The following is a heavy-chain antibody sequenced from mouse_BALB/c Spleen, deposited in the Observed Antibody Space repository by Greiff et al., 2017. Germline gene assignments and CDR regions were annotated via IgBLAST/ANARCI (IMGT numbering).Heavy chain of an antibody. CDR1: GFTFSSYA. CDR3: ARGDRYDVWFAY. CDR2: ISSGGST. D-gene: IGHD2-14*01. V-gene: IGHV5-6-5*01. J-gene: IGHJ3*01. Sequence: VQLKQSGGGLVKPGGSLKLSCAASGFTFSSYAMSWVRQTPEKRLEWVASISSGGSTYYPDSVKGRFTISRDNARNILYLQMSSLRSEDTAMYYCARGDRYDVWFAYWGQGTLVTVSA.